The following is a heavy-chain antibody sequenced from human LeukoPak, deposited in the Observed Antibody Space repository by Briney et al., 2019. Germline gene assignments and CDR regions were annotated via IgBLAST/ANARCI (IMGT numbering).Heavy chain of an antibody. D-gene: IGHD1-14*01. CDR3: AREGNPVETIKNYFDY. V-gene: IGHV1-69*13. CDR2: IIPIFGTT. CDR1: GGTFSSYA. J-gene: IGHJ4*02. Sequence: SVKVSCTASGGTFSSYAISWVRQAPGQGLEWMGGIIPIFGTTNYAQKFQGRVTITADESTSTAYMALSSLRSEDTAVYYCAREGNPVETIKNYFDYWGQGTLVTVSS.